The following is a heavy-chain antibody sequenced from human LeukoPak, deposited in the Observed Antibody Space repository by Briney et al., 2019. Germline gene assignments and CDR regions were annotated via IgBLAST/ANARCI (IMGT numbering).Heavy chain of an antibody. CDR2: INAGNGNT. Sequence: ASVKVSCKASGYTFTGYYMHWVRQAPGQGLEWMGWINAGNGNTKYSQEFQGRVTITRDTSASTAYMELSSLRSEDMAVYYCARDRDLRRRGWSSHAFDIWGQGTMVTVSS. V-gene: IGHV1-3*03. CDR3: ARDRDLRRRGWSSHAFDI. CDR1: GYTFTGYY. J-gene: IGHJ3*02. D-gene: IGHD2-15*01.